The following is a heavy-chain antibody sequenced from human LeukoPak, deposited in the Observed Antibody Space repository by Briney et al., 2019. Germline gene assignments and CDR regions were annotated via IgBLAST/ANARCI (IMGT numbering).Heavy chain of an antibody. J-gene: IGHJ6*02. CDR1: GFTVSSNY. CDR3: AREVTVAVAGTYGMDV. V-gene: IGHV3-53*04. D-gene: IGHD6-19*01. Sequence: PGGSLRLSCAASGFTVSSNYMSWVRQAPGKGLEWVSVIYSGGSTYYADSVKGRFTISRHNSKNTLYLQMNSLRAEDTAVYYCAREVTVAVAGTYGMDVWGQGTTVTVSS. CDR2: IYSGGST.